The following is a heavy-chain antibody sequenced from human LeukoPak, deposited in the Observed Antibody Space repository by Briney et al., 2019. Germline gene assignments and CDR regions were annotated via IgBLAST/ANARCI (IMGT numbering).Heavy chain of an antibody. CDR1: GFTFSSYA. CDR2: ISGSGGRT. CDR3: AKHKEDYGDSCLDDS. J-gene: IGHJ5*01. D-gene: IGHD4-17*01. Sequence: GGSLRLSCAASGFTFSSYAMSWVRQAPGKGLAWVSGISGSGGRTYYADSVKGRFTISRDNSKNTLYLQMSSLRAEDTAVYYCAKHKEDYGDSCLDDSWGQGALVAVSS. V-gene: IGHV3-23*01.